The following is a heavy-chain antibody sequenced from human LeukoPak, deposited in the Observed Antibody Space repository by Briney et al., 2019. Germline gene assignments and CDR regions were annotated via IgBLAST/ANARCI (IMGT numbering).Heavy chain of an antibody. CDR3: ARLLRVTAAAKGYSDY. CDR1: GGSISSSSYY. V-gene: IGHV4-39*01. D-gene: IGHD6-13*01. Sequence: KPSETLSLTCTVSGGSISSSSYYWGWIRQPPGKGLEWIGSIYYSGSTYYNPSLKSRVTISVDTSKNQFSLKLSSVTAADTAVYYCARLLRVTAAAKGYSDYWGQGTLVTVSS. J-gene: IGHJ4*02. CDR2: IYYSGST.